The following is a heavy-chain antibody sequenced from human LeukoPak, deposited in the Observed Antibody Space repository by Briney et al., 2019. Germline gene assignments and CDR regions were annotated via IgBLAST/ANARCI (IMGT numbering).Heavy chain of an antibody. D-gene: IGHD3-10*01. CDR1: GYTLTELA. CDR2: FDPEDGET. J-gene: IGHJ4*02. Sequence: PGASVKVSCKVYGYTLTELAIHWVRQAPGKGLEWMGGFDPEDGETVYAQNFQGRVTMAEDTSTDTAYMEPSSLRPEDTAVYFCATNSRGYSLYWGQGTLVAVSS. CDR3: ATNSRGYSLY. V-gene: IGHV1-24*01.